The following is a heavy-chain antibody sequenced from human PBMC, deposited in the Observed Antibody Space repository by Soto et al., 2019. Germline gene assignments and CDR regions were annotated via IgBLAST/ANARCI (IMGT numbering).Heavy chain of an antibody. CDR1: GYSFPGYW. D-gene: IGHD1-1*01. Sequence: PGESLKISCKASGYSFPGYWIGWVRQMPGKGLEWMGIIYPDNSNTRYNPSFQGQVTISADKSISTAYLQWSSLKASDTAIYYCARQAAAVATVTLLYFDPWGQGTLVTVSS. J-gene: IGHJ5*02. V-gene: IGHV5-51*01. CDR3: ARQAAAVATVTLLYFDP. CDR2: IYPDNSNT.